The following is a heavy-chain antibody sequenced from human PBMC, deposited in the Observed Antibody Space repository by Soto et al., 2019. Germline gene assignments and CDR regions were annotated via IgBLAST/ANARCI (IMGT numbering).Heavy chain of an antibody. CDR1: GFTFSSYA. J-gene: IGHJ4*02. CDR2: IYSDGDK. Sequence: GGSLRLSCAASGFTFSSYAMSWVRQAPGKGLEWVSTIYSDGDKYYADSVKGRFTTSRDNFKNTLDLQMYSLRAEDTALYYCARDSHDSRFGFWGQGALVTVSS. V-gene: IGHV3-23*03. CDR3: ARDSHDSRFGF. D-gene: IGHD2-15*01.